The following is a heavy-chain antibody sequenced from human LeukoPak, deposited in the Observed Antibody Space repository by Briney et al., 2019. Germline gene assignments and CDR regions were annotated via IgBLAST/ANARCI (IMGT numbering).Heavy chain of an antibody. D-gene: IGHD6-19*01. CDR1: GYTFTGYY. V-gene: IGHV1-2*02. CDR3: ARVVSIAVAGSFSDY. J-gene: IGHJ4*02. Sequence: ASVKVSCKVSGYTFTGYYMHWVRQAPGQGLEWMGWINPNSGGTNYAQRFQGRVTMTRDTSISTAYMELSRLRSDDTAVYYCARVVSIAVAGSFSDYWGQGTLVTVSS. CDR2: INPNSGGT.